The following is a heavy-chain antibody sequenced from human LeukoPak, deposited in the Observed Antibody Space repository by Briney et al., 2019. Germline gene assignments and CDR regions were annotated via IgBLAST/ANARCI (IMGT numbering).Heavy chain of an antibody. J-gene: IGHJ5*02. D-gene: IGHD3-10*01. CDR2: INPNSGGT. CDR1: GYTFTGYY. Sequence: ASVKVSCKASGYTFTGYYMHWVRQAPGQGLEWTGWINPNSGGTNYAQKFQGRVTMTRDTSISTAYMELSRLRSDDTAVYYCARSTLSYYNVFTWFDPWGQGTLVTVSS. V-gene: IGHV1-2*02. CDR3: ARSTLSYYNVFTWFDP.